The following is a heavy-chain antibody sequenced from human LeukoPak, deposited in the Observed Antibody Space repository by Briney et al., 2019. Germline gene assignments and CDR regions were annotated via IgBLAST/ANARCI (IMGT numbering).Heavy chain of an antibody. D-gene: IGHD3-10*01. J-gene: IGHJ5*02. CDR3: ARGNMIRFGGVS. CDR1: GYTFINYD. Sequence: ASVKVSCKASGYTFINYDMNWVRQAPGQGLEWIGWLNPNSGNRGFARKFQDRVTLTRDTSISTAYMDLYSLTSEDTAVYYCARGNMIRFGGVSWGQGSLVTVSS. CDR2: LNPNSGNR. V-gene: IGHV1-8*01.